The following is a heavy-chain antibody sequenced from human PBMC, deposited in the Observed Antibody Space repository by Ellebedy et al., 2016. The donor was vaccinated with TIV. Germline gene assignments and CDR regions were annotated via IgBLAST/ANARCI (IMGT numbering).Heavy chain of an antibody. CDR2: IGFDGSNR. J-gene: IGHJ3*01. V-gene: IGHV3-30*02. CDR1: GFSFSDYC. Sequence: PGGSLRLSCVASGFSFSDYCMQWVRQAPGKELAWVAFIGFDGSNRYYADSVKGRFTISRDNSKNTLHLQMNSLRPEDTAMYYCAKGFPVAGMKTGAVVVWGQGTMVTVSS. D-gene: IGHD6-19*01. CDR3: AKGFPVAGMKTGAVVV.